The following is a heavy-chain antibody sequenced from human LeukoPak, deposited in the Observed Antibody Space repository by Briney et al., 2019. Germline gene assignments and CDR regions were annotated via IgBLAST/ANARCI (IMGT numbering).Heavy chain of an antibody. J-gene: IGHJ3*02. Sequence: GGSLRLSCAASGFTSWVRQAPGKGLEWVSAISGSGGNTYYADSVKGRFTISRDNSKNTLYLQMTGLRAGDTAEYYCAKSLFTSATGTGRAFHIWGQGTMVTVSS. D-gene: IGHD1-1*01. CDR1: GFT. CDR3: AKSLFTSATGTGRAFHI. CDR2: ISGSGGNT. V-gene: IGHV3-23*01.